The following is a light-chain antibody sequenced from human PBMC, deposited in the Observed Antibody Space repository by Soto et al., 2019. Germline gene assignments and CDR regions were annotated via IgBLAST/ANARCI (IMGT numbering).Light chain of an antibody. V-gene: IGLV1-40*01. CDR3: QSYDITPGPYV. Sequence: QAVLTQPPSVSGAPGQRATISCTGSSSNIGAGYDVHWYQQLPGTAPKLFIYGNTNRPSGVPDRFSGSKSGTSASLAITGLQAEDLYDYHGQSYDITPGPYVFGTGIKVTV. CDR1: SSNIGAGYD. J-gene: IGLJ1*01. CDR2: GNT.